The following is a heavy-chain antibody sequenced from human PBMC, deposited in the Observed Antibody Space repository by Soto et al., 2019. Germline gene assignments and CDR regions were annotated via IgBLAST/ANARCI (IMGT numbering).Heavy chain of an antibody. D-gene: IGHD2-2*01. CDR3: SRGIVVVPAATYYYYYYMDV. Sequence: EASVKVSCKASGYTFTSYDINWVRQATGQGLEWMGWMNPNSGNTGYAQKFQGRVTMTRNTSISTAYMELSSLRSEDTAVYYCSRGIVVVPAATYYYYYYMDVWGKGTTVTVSS. V-gene: IGHV1-8*01. CDR1: GYTFTSYD. J-gene: IGHJ6*03. CDR2: MNPNSGNT.